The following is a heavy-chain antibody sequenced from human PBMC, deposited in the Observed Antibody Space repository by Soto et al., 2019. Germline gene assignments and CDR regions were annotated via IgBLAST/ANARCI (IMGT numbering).Heavy chain of an antibody. CDR2: ISYDGSNK. V-gene: IGHV3-30*18. CDR1: GFPFSSYG. J-gene: IGHJ6*02. CDR3: AKDQGEEVPEAYYYYYGMDV. Sequence: GGSLRLSCTASGFPFSSYGMHWVRQAPGKGLEWVAVISYDGSNKYYADSVKGRFTISRDNSKNTLYLQMNSLRAEDTAVYYCAKDQGEEVPEAYYYYYGMDVWGQGTTVTVSS. D-gene: IGHD3-16*01.